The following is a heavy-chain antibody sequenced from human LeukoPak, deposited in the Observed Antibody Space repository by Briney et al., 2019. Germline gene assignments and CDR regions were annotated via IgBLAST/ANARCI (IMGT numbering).Heavy chain of an antibody. J-gene: IGHJ4*02. Sequence: TSETLSLTCTVAGGSISTGDYYWSWIRQPPGKGLEWIGYIYYSGTTYYNPSLKGRISFSMQTSENQSSLNLRSVTAADTAVYYCARDPVYGSGTFWGQGTLVTVSS. D-gene: IGHD3-10*01. CDR2: IYYSGTT. V-gene: IGHV4-30-4*01. CDR1: GGSISTGDYY. CDR3: ARDPVYGSGTF.